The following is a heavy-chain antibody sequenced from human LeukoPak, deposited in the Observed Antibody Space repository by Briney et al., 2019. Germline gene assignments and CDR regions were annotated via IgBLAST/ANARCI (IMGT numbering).Heavy chain of an antibody. Sequence: ASVKVSCKASGYTFSSYGVSWVRQAPGQGLEWVGWVSGYDGKTDYGQKLQGRVTMTTDTSTSTAYMELRSLRSDDTAVYYCARDIGVVTPHPFDYWGQGTLVTVSS. J-gene: IGHJ4*02. CDR3: ARDIGVVTPHPFDY. D-gene: IGHD4-23*01. CDR1: GYTFSSYG. CDR2: VSGYDGKT. V-gene: IGHV1-18*01.